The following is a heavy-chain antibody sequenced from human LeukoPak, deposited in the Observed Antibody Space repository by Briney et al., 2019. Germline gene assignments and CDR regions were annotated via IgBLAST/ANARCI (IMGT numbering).Heavy chain of an antibody. D-gene: IGHD3-3*01. V-gene: IGHV1-69*06. CDR2: IIPIFGAA. CDR3: ARGLRTKFWSGYYETRNDYYYYMDV. J-gene: IGHJ6*03. Sequence: SVKVSCKASGGTFSSYAISWVRQAPGQGLEWMGGIIPIFGAANYAQKFQGRVTITADKSTSTAYMELSSLRSEDTAVYYCARGLRTKFWSGYYETRNDYYYYMDVWGKGTTVTVSS. CDR1: GGTFSSYA.